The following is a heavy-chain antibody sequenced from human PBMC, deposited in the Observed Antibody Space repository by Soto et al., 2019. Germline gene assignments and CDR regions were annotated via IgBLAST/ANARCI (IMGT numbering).Heavy chain of an antibody. J-gene: IGHJ5*02. CDR3: NRITVAGTSGWFAP. CDR1: GYTLTSYG. Sequence: ASVKVSCKASGYTLTSYGISWVRQAPGQGLEWMGWISAYNGNTNYAQKLQGRVTMTTDTSTSTAYMELRSLRSDDTAVYYCNRITVAGTSGWFAPWGQGTLVTVSS. CDR2: ISAYNGNT. V-gene: IGHV1-18*01. D-gene: IGHD6-19*01.